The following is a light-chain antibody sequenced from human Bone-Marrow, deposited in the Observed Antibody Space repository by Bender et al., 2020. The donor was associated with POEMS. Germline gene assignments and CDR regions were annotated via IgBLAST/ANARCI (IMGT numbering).Light chain of an antibody. V-gene: IGLV2-8*01. CDR2: DVH. CDR3: SSYAGNFNVV. CDR1: SSDVGRYNS. Sequence: QSALTQPPSTSGSPGQSVTISCTGTSSDVGRYNSVSWYQHYPGQAPKLIIYDVHNRPSGVPDRFSGSKSGNTASLTVSGLQADDEADYFCSSYAGNFNVVFGGGTKLT. J-gene: IGLJ2*01.